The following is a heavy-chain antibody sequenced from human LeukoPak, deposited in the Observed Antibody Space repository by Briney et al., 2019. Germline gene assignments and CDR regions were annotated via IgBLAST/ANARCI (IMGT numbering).Heavy chain of an antibody. Sequence: GESLQISCKGSGYNFATYWIAWVRQMPGKGLEWMGVFYPGDSDSKYRPSFQGQVTISADKSISTAYLHWSSLKASDTAIYYCARGLGELLPPGAFDLWGQGPLVTVPS. CDR2: FYPGDSDS. V-gene: IGHV5-51*01. J-gene: IGHJ3*01. CDR1: GYNFATYW. CDR3: ARGLGELLPPGAFDL. D-gene: IGHD3-16*01.